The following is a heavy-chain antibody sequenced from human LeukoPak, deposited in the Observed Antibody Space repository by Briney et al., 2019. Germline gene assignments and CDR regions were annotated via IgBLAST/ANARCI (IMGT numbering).Heavy chain of an antibody. V-gene: IGHV1-3*01. CDR2: INAGNGNT. CDR3: ARVNDFWSGYYQYYFDY. Sequence: ASVKVSCKASGYTFTSYAMHWVRQAPGQRLEWMGWINAGNGNTKYSQKFQGRVTITRDTSASTAYMELSSLRSEDTAVYYCARVNDFWSGYYQYYFDYWGQGTLVTVSS. CDR1: GYTFTSYA. J-gene: IGHJ4*02. D-gene: IGHD3-3*01.